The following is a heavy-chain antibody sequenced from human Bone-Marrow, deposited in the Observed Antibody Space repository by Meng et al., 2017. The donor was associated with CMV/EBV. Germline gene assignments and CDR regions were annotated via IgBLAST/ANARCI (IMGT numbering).Heavy chain of an antibody. V-gene: IGHV4-34*01. CDR1: GGSLSGYY. CDR3: ARERGHAFDI. J-gene: IGHJ3*02. CDR2: INHSGST. Sequence: GSRRLSCAVYGGSLSGYYWSWIRQPPGKGLEWIGGINHSGSTNYNPSLKSRVTISVDTAKNQFSRKLRSVTAADTAVYYCARERGHAFDIWGQGTMVTVSS.